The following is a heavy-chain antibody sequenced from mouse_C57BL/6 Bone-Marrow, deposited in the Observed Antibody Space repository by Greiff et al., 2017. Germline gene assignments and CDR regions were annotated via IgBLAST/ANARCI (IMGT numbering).Heavy chain of an antibody. V-gene: IGHV7-1*01. CDR2: SRNKANDYTT. J-gene: IGHJ3*01. Sequence: EVNLVESGGGLVQSGRSLRLSCATSGFTFSDFYMEWVRQAPGKGLEWIAASRNKANDYTTEYSASVKGRFIVSRDTSQSILYLQMNALRAEDTAIYYCARDAPQGAWFAYWGQGTLVTVSA. CDR1: GFTFSDFY. D-gene: IGHD3-2*02. CDR3: ARDAPQGAWFAY.